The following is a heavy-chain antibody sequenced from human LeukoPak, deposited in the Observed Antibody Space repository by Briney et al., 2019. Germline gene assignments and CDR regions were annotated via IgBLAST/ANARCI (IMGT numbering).Heavy chain of an antibody. J-gene: IGHJ5*02. CDR2: IYYSGST. V-gene: IGHV4-39*07. Sequence: SETLSLTCNVSGVSISSSSYYWGWIRQPPGKGLEWIGSIYYSGSTYYNPSLKSRVTISVDTSKNQFSLKLSSVTAADTAVYYCARGDYCSGGSCYSSDWFDPWGQGTLVTVSS. CDR1: GVSISSSSYY. CDR3: ARGDYCSGGSCYSSDWFDP. D-gene: IGHD2-15*01.